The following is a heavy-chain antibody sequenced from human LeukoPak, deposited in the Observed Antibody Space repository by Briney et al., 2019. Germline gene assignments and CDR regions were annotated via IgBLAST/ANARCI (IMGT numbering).Heavy chain of an antibody. V-gene: IGHV3-30*18. CDR3: VKDGGYHGSGSSYYLDY. D-gene: IGHD3-10*01. J-gene: IGHJ4*02. CDR1: GFTFSSYG. Sequence: GRSLRLSCAASGFTFSSYGVHWVRQAPGKGLEWVAVISYDGSNKYYADSVKGRFTISRDNSKNTLYLQMNSLRAEDTAVYYCVKDGGYHGSGSSYYLDYWGQGTLVTVSS. CDR2: ISYDGSNK.